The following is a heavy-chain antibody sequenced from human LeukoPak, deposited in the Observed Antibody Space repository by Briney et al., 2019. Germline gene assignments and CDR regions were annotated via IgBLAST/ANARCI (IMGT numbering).Heavy chain of an antibody. Sequence: NPGGSLRLSCAASGFTFSSYSMNWVRQAPGKGLEWVSSISSSSSYIYYADSVKGRFTISRDNAKNSLYLQMNSLRAEDTAVYYCAREYGCDGSGCRYYYYMDVWGKGTTVTISS. CDR1: GFTFSSYS. CDR2: ISSSSSYI. V-gene: IGHV3-21*01. D-gene: IGHD3-22*01. J-gene: IGHJ6*03. CDR3: AREYGCDGSGCRYYYYMDV.